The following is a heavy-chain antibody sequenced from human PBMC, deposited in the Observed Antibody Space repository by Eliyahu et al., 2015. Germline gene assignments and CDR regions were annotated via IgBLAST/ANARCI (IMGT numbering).Heavy chain of an antibody. Sequence: QVQLQESGPGLVKPSQTLSLTCTVXGGSISSGGYYWSWIRQHPGKGLEWIGYIYYSGSTYHNPSLKSRVTISVDTSKNQFSLKLSSVTAADTAVYYCASAYSSSSIDYWGQGTLVTVSS. CDR1: GGSISSGGYY. D-gene: IGHD6-6*01. CDR3: ASAYSSSSIDY. J-gene: IGHJ4*02. CDR2: IYYSGST. V-gene: IGHV4-31*03.